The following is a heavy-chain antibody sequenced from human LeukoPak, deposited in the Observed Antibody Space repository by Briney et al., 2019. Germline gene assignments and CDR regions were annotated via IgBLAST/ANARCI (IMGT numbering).Heavy chain of an antibody. J-gene: IGHJ6*02. CDR2: LYSGGTT. CDR1: GFTVSSNY. Sequence: GGSLRLSCAASGFTVSSNYMSWVRQAPGKGLEWVSVLYSGGTTYYADSVKGRFTISRDNSKNTPYLQMNSLRAEDTAVYYCATSWGPDTSAFRWGRDGMDVWGQGTTVIVS. CDR3: ATSWGPDTSAFRWGRDGMDV. V-gene: IGHV3-53*01. D-gene: IGHD3-16*01.